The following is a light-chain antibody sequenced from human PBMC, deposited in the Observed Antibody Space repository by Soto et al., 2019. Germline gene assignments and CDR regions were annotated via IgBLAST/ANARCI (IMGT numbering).Light chain of an antibody. CDR1: QSVSTN. Sequence: ELVMTQSPATLSVSPGARATLSCRASQSVSTNLAWYQQKPAQAPRLLIHGASTRATGIPARFSGSGSGTDFTLTISSLQSEDLAVDDCQQYDNWRTFGQGTKVDIK. CDR2: GAS. J-gene: IGKJ1*01. V-gene: IGKV3D-15*01. CDR3: QQYDNWRT.